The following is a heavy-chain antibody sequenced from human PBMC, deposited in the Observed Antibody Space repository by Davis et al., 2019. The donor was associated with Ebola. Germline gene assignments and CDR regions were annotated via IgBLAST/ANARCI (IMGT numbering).Heavy chain of an antibody. J-gene: IGHJ6*02. D-gene: IGHD3-3*01. Sequence: GESLKISCAASGFTFSSYWMSWVRQAPGKGLEWVANIKQDGSEKYYVDSVKGRFTISRDNAKNSLYLQMNSLRAEDTAVYYCAREGGRTYYDFWSGYYYYYGMDVWGQGTTVTVSS. CDR2: IKQDGSEK. V-gene: IGHV3-7*03. CDR1: GFTFSSYW. CDR3: AREGGRTYYDFWSGYYYYYGMDV.